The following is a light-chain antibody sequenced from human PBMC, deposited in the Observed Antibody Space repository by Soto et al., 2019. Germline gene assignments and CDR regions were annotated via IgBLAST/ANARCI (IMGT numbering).Light chain of an antibody. CDR2: AAS. CDR3: QQRHNWPLT. CDR1: QSADSTY. V-gene: IGKV3D-20*02. Sequence: EIVLTQSPGTLSLSPGERATLSCRASQSADSTYLAWYQQKPGQAPRLLIYAASTRAAGTPDRFSGSGSGTDFTLTISRLEPEDFAVYHCQQRHNWPLTFGGGTKVEIK. J-gene: IGKJ4*01.